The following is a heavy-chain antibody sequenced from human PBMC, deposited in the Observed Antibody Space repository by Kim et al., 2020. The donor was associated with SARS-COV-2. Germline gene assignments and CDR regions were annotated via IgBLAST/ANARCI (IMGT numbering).Heavy chain of an antibody. CDR1: GFTFGNYW. CDR2: INQDGTTR. CDR3: ARDVGTGRHDC. J-gene: IGHJ4*02. Sequence: GGSLRLSCVASGFTFGNYWMACVRQAPGKGLEWLTNINQDGTTRNSVDSVKGRFTISRDNAKNSVYLQLNSLRAEDAAMYYCARDVGTGRHDCWGQGTLV. V-gene: IGHV3-7*01. D-gene: IGHD1-26*01.